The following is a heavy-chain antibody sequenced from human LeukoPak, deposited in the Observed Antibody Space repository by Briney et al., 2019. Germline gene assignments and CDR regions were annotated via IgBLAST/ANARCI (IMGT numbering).Heavy chain of an antibody. D-gene: IGHD1-26*01. Sequence: IRYIYYSGSTNYTPSLKCRVTISVDTSKNQFSLKLSSVTAADTAVYYCAREVGANPSFDYWGQGTLVTVSS. V-gene: IGHV4-59*01. CDR3: AREVGANPSFDY. CDR2: IYYSGST. J-gene: IGHJ4*02.